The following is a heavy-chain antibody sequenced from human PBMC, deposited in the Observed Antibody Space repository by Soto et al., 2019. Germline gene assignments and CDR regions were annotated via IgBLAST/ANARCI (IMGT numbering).Heavy chain of an antibody. J-gene: IGHJ6*02. Sequence: PSETLSLTCNVSGGSIRDFYWSWIRQSPGKRLEWIGYLYYTGSTDYNPALKSRVTISLDTSKNQFSLKVRSVTAADTAVYYCARGGGYDFRSSQAPPIDVWGQGTTVTASS. CDR2: LYYTGST. CDR3: ARGGGYDFRSSQAPPIDV. CDR1: GGSIRDFY. D-gene: IGHD3-3*01. V-gene: IGHV4-59*01.